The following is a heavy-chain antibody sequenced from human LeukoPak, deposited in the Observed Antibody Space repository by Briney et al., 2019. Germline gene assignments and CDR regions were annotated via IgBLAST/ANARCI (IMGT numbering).Heavy chain of an antibody. CDR3: AKGQDFHADY. V-gene: IGHV3-30*02. Sequence: GGSLRLSCAASGFIFSNYGIHWVRQAPGKGLEWVAFIRSDGSEKYYADSVKGRFTISRDNSKNTLYLQMNSLRVDDAAVYYCAKGQDFHADYWGQGTLVSVPS. D-gene: IGHD3/OR15-3a*01. CDR2: IRSDGSEK. CDR1: GFIFSNYG. J-gene: IGHJ4*02.